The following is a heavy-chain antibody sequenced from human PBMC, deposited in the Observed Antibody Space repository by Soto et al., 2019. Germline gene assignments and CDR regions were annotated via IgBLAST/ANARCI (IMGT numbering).Heavy chain of an antibody. Sequence: SETLSLTCAVYGGSFSGYDWSWIRQPPGKGLGWIGEINHSGSTNYNPSLKSRVTISVDTSKNQFSLKLSSVTAADTAVYYCARGSPTYYYGSGSYYNPRYYYGMDVWGQGTTVTVS. V-gene: IGHV4-34*01. J-gene: IGHJ6*02. D-gene: IGHD3-10*01. CDR1: GGSFSGYD. CDR3: ARGSPTYYYGSGSYYNPRYYYGMDV. CDR2: INHSGST.